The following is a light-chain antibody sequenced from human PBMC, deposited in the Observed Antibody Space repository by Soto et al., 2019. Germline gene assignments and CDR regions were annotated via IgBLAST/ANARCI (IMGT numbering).Light chain of an antibody. CDR2: DDS. CDR1: NIGSDT. J-gene: IGLJ1*01. CDR3: LVWDSIGDNYV. V-gene: IGLV3-21*02. Sequence: SYELTQPPSVSVAPGETARITCGRNNIGSDTVHWYQQKPGQAPVVVVYDDSERPSGTPERISGSNSGDTATLTIRRVEAGDEADYYCLVWDSIGDNYVVGSGTKVTVL.